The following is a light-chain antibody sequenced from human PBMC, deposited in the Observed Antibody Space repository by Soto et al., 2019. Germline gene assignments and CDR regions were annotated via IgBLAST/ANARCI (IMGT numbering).Light chain of an antibody. CDR2: EVI. V-gene: IGLV2-14*01. J-gene: IGLJ3*02. Sequence: QSALTQPASVSGSPGQSITISCTGSSSDVGGYNYVSWYQQHPGKAPKLMISEVINRPSGVSSRFSGSKSVNTASLTISGLPAEDEAHYYCCSYTSSDTHLLFGGGTQLTVL. CDR1: SSDVGGYNY. CDR3: CSYTSSDTHLL.